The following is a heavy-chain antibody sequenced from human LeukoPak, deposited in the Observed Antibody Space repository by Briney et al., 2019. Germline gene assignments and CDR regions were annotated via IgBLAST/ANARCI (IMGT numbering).Heavy chain of an antibody. CDR2: INPSGDNT. J-gene: IGHJ5*02. Sequence: ASVKVSCMASVYTFTNYAMNWVRQAPGQGREGMGIINPSGDNTWYAQKFQGRVTMTRDMATSTDYMEVSSLRSEDTAVYYCARDNSVGDSAWWFDPWGQGTLVTVSS. V-gene: IGHV1-46*01. D-gene: IGHD5-12*01. CDR1: VYTFTNYA. CDR3: ARDNSVGDSAWWFDP.